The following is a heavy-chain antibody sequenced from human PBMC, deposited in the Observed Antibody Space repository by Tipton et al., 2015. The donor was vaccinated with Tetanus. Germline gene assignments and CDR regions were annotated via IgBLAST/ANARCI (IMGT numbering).Heavy chain of an antibody. D-gene: IGHD2-15*01. J-gene: IGHJ4*02. CDR2: IYPGDSDT. CDR3: ARAHCSDGVCNFDF. Sequence: QLVQSGGEVKKPGASLKISCKGSGYIFTNYWIRWVRQKPGKGLEWMGIIYPGDSDTRYRPSFQGQVTIPVDKSINTAYMQWSSLKASDTSMFYCARAHCSDGVCNFDFGGQGALVTVAS. CDR1: GYIFTNYW. V-gene: IGHV5-51*01.